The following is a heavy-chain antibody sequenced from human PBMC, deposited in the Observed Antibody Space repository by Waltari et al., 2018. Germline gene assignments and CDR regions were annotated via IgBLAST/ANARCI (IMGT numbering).Heavy chain of an antibody. V-gene: IGHV4-4*07. Sequence: QVQLQESGPGLVRPSETLSLTCTVSGGSIDNYYWSWIRQPAGKGLEWIGRIYASGSTTYNPSLKSRVAMSVDTSKNQFSLKLSSVTAADTAVYYCARDGRDNINYYYMDVWGKGTTVTISS. J-gene: IGHJ6*03. CDR3: ARDGRDNINYYYMDV. D-gene: IGHD1-20*01. CDR1: GGSIDNYY. CDR2: IYASGST.